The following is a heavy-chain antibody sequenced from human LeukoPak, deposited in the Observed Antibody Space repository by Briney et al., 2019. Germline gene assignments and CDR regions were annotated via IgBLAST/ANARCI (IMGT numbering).Heavy chain of an antibody. CDR2: INAGNGNT. J-gene: IGHJ4*02. V-gene: IGHV1-3*01. CDR1: GYTFTSYA. CDR3: ARLPYSYGYTTSEHSIDY. D-gene: IGHD5-18*01. Sequence: ASVTVSCTASGYTFTSYAMHWVRQAPGQRLEWMGWINAGNGNTKYSQKFQGRVTITRDTSASTAYMELSSLRFEDTAVYYCARLPYSYGYTTSEHSIDYWGQGTLVTVSS.